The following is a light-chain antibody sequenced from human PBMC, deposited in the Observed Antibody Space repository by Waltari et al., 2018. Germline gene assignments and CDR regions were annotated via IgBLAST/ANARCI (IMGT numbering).Light chain of an antibody. V-gene: IGLV2-14*01. CDR1: SSDVGFYNY. J-gene: IGLJ3*02. CDR2: DVF. CDR3: NSYTGSNSWV. Sequence: QSALTQPASVSGSPGQSITISCAGTSSDVGFYNYVSWYQQHPGKAPKLVIYDVFERPSGVSNRSSGSKSGNTASLTISGLQAEDEADYYCNSYTGSNSWVFGGGTRLTVL.